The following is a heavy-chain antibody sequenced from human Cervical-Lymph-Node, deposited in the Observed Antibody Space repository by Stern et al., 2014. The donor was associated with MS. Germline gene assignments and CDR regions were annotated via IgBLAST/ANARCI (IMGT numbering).Heavy chain of an antibody. CDR2: ISYEEKNE. CDR3: VPGSGAFDS. Sequence: VQLVESGGGVVQPGRSLRLSCATSGFTFSRYAMHWVRQAPGKGLEWLAVISYEEKNENYADAVRGRFTISRDSSKKTLYLQMNSLRIEDTAIYYCVPGSGAFDSWGQGTLVTVSS. J-gene: IGHJ4*02. D-gene: IGHD3-10*01. CDR1: GFTFSRYA. V-gene: IGHV3-30*03.